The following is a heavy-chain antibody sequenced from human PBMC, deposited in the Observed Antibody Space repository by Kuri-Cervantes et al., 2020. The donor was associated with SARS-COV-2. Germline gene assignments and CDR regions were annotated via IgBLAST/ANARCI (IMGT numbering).Heavy chain of an antibody. J-gene: IGHJ4*02. CDR1: GFTFSSYA. D-gene: IGHD2-2*01. CDR3: ARGGRYCSSTSCYAHDY. V-gene: IGHV3-30*04. Sequence: GSLRLSCAASGFTFSSYAMHWVRQAPGKGLEWLAVISYDGSNKYYADAVKGRFTISRDNSKNTLYLQMNSLRAEDTAVYYCARGGRYCSSTSCYAHDYWGQGTLVTVSS. CDR2: ISYDGSNK.